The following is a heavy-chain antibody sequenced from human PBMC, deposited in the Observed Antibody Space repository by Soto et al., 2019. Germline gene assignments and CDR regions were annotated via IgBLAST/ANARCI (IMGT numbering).Heavy chain of an antibody. Sequence: PSETLSLTCAVSGGSISSGCYSWSWIRQPPGKGLEWIGYIYHSGSTYYNPSLKSRVTISVDTSKNQFSLKLSSVTAADTAVYYCARENLRGQKPYARYDFWSGYPAGPESDYWGQGTLVTVSS. CDR1: GGSISSGCYS. CDR2: IYHSGST. D-gene: IGHD3-3*01. V-gene: IGHV4-30-2*05. CDR3: ARENLRGQKPYARYDFWSGYPAGPESDY. J-gene: IGHJ4*02.